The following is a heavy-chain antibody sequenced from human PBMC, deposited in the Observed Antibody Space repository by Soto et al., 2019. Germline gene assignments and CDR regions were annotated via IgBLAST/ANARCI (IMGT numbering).Heavy chain of an antibody. J-gene: IGHJ4*02. V-gene: IGHV4-31*03. CDR3: ARTHDYGGNPVDY. CDR1: GGSISSGGYY. D-gene: IGHD4-17*01. CDR2: IYYSGST. Sequence: QVQLQESGPGLVKPSQTLSLPCTVSGGSISSGGYYWSWIRQHPGKGLEWIGYIYYSGSTYYNPPLKSRVTITVDTHKNKLSQKLRSVSAADTAVYYCARTHDYGGNPVDYWGQGTLVTVSS.